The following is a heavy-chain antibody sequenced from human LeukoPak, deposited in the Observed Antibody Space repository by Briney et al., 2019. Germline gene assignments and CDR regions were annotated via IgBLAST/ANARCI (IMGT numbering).Heavy chain of an antibody. J-gene: IGHJ4*02. D-gene: IGHD2-21*02. V-gene: IGHV3-15*01. CDR3: TAEMGACAGDCFEF. CDR2: LKSETDGGTT. Sequence: GGSLTLSCAASGFTFKNAWVSWVRQAPGKGLEWVGRLKSETDGGTTDYAAPVKGRFTISKDESKNTLYLQMNSLKTEDTAVYYCTAEMGACAGDCFEFWGQGTLITVSS. CDR1: GFTFKNAW.